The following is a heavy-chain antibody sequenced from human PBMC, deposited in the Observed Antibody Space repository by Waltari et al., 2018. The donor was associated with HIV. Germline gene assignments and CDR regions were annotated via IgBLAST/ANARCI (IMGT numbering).Heavy chain of an antibody. Sequence: EVQLLESGGGLVQPGGSLRLSCAASGFTFSSYAMSWVRQAPGKGLEWVSAISGSGGSTYYADSGKGRFTISRDNSKNTLYLQMNSLRAEDTAVYYCASPDIVVVPAATSYYYYGMDVWGQGTTVTVSS. CDR3: ASPDIVVVPAATSYYYYGMDV. J-gene: IGHJ6*02. D-gene: IGHD2-2*01. V-gene: IGHV3-23*01. CDR1: GFTFSSYA. CDR2: ISGSGGST.